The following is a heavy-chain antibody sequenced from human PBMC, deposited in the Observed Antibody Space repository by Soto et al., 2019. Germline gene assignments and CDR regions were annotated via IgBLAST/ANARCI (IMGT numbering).Heavy chain of an antibody. CDR1: GGSISNYY. D-gene: IGHD3-10*01. J-gene: IGHJ4*02. Sequence: PSETLSLTCTVSGGSISNYYWSWIRQPPGKGLEWIGCIYYTGSTSYNPSLKSRVTISVDTSKNQFSLKLTSVTAADTAVYYCGRDKRFREFDYWGQGTLVTVSS. V-gene: IGHV4-59*01. CDR2: IYYTGST. CDR3: GRDKRFREFDY.